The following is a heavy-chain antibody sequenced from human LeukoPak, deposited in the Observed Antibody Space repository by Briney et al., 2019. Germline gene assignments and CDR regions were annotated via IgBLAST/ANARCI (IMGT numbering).Heavy chain of an antibody. D-gene: IGHD3-22*01. CDR1: GYSFTSYW. J-gene: IGHJ4*02. Sequence: GESLKISCKGSGYSFTSYWIGWVRQMPGKGLEWMGIIYPGDSDTRYSPSFQGQVTISADKSISTAYLQWSSLKASDTAMYYCARHGRSYYYDRRPSLPFFGYWGQGTLVTVSS. CDR3: ARHGRSYYYDRRPSLPFFGY. V-gene: IGHV5-51*01. CDR2: IYPGDSDT.